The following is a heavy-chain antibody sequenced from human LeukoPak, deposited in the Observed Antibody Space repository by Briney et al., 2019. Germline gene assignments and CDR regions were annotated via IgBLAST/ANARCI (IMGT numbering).Heavy chain of an antibody. CDR1: GFTFSSSA. V-gene: IGHV3-30-3*01. CDR3: ARDGSGAAADYQYYYGMDV. D-gene: IGHD6-25*01. Sequence: PGRSLRLSCAASGFTFSSSAFHWVRQAPGKGLEWVVVIAYDGSHKYSADSVKGRFTISRDNSKNTVYLQMNSLRTEDTAVYYCARDGSGAAADYQYYYGMDVWGQGTTVTVSS. CDR2: IAYDGSHK. J-gene: IGHJ6*02.